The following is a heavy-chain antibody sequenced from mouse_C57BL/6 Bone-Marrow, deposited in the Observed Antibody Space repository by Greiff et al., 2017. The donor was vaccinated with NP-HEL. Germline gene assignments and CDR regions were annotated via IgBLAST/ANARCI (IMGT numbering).Heavy chain of an antibody. D-gene: IGHD2-3*01. CDR1: GYTFTSYW. V-gene: IGHV1-72*01. Sequence: VKQSCKASGYTFTSYWMHWVKQRPGRGLEWIGRIDPNSGGTKYNEKFKSKATLTVDKPSSTAYMQLSSLTSEDSAVYYCARSLGRVYDRRFAYWGQGTLVTVSA. CDR3: ARSLGRVYDRRFAY. CDR2: IDPNSGGT. J-gene: IGHJ3*01.